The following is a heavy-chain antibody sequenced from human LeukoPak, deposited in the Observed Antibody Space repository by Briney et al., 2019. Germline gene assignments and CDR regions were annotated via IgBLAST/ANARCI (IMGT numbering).Heavy chain of an antibody. J-gene: IGHJ4*02. CDR1: GFTFSSYS. V-gene: IGHV3-21*01. CDR3: ARDLRGHSSGWYDY. CDR2: ISSSSSYI. D-gene: IGHD6-19*01. Sequence: GGSLRLSCAASGFTFSSYSMNWVRQAPGKGLEWVSSISSSSSYIYYADSVKGRFTLSRDNAKNSLYLQMNSLRAEGTAVYYCARDLRGHSSGWYDYWGQGTLVTVSS.